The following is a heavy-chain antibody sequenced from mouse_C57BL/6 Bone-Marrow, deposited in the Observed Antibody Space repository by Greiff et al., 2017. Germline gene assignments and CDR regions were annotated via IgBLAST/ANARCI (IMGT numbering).Heavy chain of an antibody. J-gene: IGHJ3*01. CDR2: IYPSDSET. Sequence: QVQLQQPGAELVRPGSSVKLSCKASGYTFTSYWMDWVKQSPGQGLEWIGNIYPSDSETHYNQKFKDKATLTVDKSSSTAYMQLSSLTSEDSAVYYCARGGDYSNLFAYWGQGTLVTVSA. D-gene: IGHD2-5*01. CDR1: GYTFTSYW. V-gene: IGHV1-61*01. CDR3: ARGGDYSNLFAY.